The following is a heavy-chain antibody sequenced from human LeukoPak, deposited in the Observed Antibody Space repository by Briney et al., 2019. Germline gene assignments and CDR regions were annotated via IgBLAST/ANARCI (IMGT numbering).Heavy chain of an antibody. V-gene: IGHV4-38-2*02. CDR2: IYHSGST. CDR3: ARVGGLVYYYYMDV. J-gene: IGHJ6*03. Sequence: SETLSLTCTVSGYSISSGYYWGWIRQPPGKGLEWIGSIYHSGSTYYNPSLKSRVTISVDTSKNQFSLKLSSVTAADTAVYYCARVGGLVYYYYMDVWGQGTLVTVSS. D-gene: IGHD1-26*01. CDR1: GYSISSGYY.